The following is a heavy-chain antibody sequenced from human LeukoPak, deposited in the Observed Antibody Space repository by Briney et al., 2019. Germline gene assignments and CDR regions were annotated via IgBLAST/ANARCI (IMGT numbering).Heavy chain of an antibody. CDR1: GYTFTSYG. V-gene: IGHV1-18*01. CDR3: ARSMIMFGGVIVRGNAFDI. J-gene: IGHJ3*02. D-gene: IGHD3-16*02. Sequence: ASVKVSCKASGYTFTSYGISWVRQAPGQGLEWMGWISAYNGNTNYAQKLQGRVTMTTDTSTSTAYMELRSLRSDDTAVYYCARSMIMFGGVIVRGNAFDIWGQGTMVTVSS. CDR2: ISAYNGNT.